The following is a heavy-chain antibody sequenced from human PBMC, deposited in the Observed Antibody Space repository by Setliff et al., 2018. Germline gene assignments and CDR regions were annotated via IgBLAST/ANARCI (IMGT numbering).Heavy chain of an antibody. V-gene: IGHV1-2*02. D-gene: IGHD3-16*01. CDR1: GFTFTDYL. CDR2: INLNTGNI. Sequence: GASVKVSCKASGFTFTDYLMNWMRQAPEQGLEWMGRINLNTGNIFYALEFQGRVTLTRDTSISTAYMELTGLKYDDTAIYYCARDTLALGDITLFDYWGQGTLVTVSS. J-gene: IGHJ4*02. CDR3: ARDTLALGDITLFDY.